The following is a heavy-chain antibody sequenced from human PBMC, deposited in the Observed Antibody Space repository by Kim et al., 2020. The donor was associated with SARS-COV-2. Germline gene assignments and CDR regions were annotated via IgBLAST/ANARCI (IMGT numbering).Heavy chain of an antibody. V-gene: IGHV4-59*13. CDR1: GGSISSYY. J-gene: IGHJ4*02. CDR3: AREGHYDILTGLGSFDY. Sequence: SETLSLTCTVSGGSISSYYWSWIRQPPGKGLEWIGYIYYSGSTNYNPSLKSRVTISVDTSKNQFSLKLSSVTAADTAVYYCAREGHYDILTGLGSFDYWGQGTLVTVSS. D-gene: IGHD3-9*01. CDR2: IYYSGST.